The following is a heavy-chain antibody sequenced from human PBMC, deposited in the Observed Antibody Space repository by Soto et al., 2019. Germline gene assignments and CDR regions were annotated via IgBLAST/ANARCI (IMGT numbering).Heavy chain of an antibody. J-gene: IGHJ6*02. V-gene: IGHV3-30-3*01. Sequence: PGGSLRLSCAASGFTFSSYAMHWVRQAPGKGLEWVAVISYDGSNKYYADSVKGRFTISRDNSKNTLYLQMNSLRSEDTAVYYCAREMIDFWTGHIPTPGMDVWGQGTTVTVSS. D-gene: IGHD3-3*01. CDR3: AREMIDFWTGHIPTPGMDV. CDR1: GFTFSSYA. CDR2: ISYDGSNK.